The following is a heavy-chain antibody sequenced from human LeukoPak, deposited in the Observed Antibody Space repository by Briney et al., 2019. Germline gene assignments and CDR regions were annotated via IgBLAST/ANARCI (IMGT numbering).Heavy chain of an antibody. CDR1: GYTFTSYG. CDR2: ISAYNGNT. J-gene: IGHJ4*02. V-gene: IGHV1-18*01. Sequence: GASVKVSCKASGYTFTSYGISWVRQAPGQGLEWMGWISAYNGNTNYAQKLQGRVTMTTDTSTSTAYMELRSLGSDDTAVYYCARTQETWIVVVNRAAGDLDYWGQGTLVTVSS. D-gene: IGHD3-22*01. CDR3: ARTQETWIVVVNRAAGDLDY.